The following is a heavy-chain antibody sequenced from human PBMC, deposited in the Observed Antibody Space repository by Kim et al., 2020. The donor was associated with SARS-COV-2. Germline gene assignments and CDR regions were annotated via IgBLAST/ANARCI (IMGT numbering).Heavy chain of an antibody. Sequence: SVKVSCKASGGTFSSYAISWVRQAPGQGLEWMGRIIPILGIANYAQKFQGRVTITADKSTSTAYMELSSLRSEDTAVYYCAREGDYGSGSYDAFDIWGQ. V-gene: IGHV1-69*04. CDR2: IIPILGIA. D-gene: IGHD3-10*01. CDR3: AREGDYGSGSYDAFDI. CDR1: GGTFSSYA. J-gene: IGHJ3*02.